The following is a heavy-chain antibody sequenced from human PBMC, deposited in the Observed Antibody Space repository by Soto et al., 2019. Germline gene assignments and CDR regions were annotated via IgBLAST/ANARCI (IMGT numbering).Heavy chain of an antibody. V-gene: IGHV1-18*01. CDR3: ARDFVVATISENNWFDP. D-gene: IGHD5-12*01. J-gene: IGHJ5*02. CDR1: GYTFTSYG. CDR2: ISAYNGNT. Sequence: ASVKVSCKASGYTFTSYGISWVRQAPGQGLEWMGWISAYNGNTNYAQKHQGRVTMTTDTSTSTAYMELGSLRSDDTAVYYCARDFVVATISENNWFDPWGQGTLVTV.